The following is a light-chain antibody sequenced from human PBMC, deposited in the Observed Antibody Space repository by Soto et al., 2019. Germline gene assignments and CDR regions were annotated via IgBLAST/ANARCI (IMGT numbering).Light chain of an antibody. V-gene: IGKV3-15*01. CDR3: QQGRNWPLS. J-gene: IGKJ2*03. CDR1: QSITSE. CDR2: GAS. Sequence: ERVMTQSPATLSVSPGETATLSCRASQSITSELAWYQQKPGQPPRLLIYGASTRATGVPARFTGSGSGSEFTLTISGLPSEECAVYYCQQGRNWPLSFGQWTRLEI.